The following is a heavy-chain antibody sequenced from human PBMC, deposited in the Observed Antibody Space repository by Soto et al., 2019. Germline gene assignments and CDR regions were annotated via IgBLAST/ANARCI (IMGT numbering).Heavy chain of an antibody. CDR2: IYYSGST. V-gene: IGHV4-39*01. Sequence: SETLSLTCTVSGGSISSSSYYWGWIRQPPGKGLEWIGSIYYSGSTYYNPSLKSRVTISVDTSKNLFSLKLSSVTAADTAVYYCARHVNGDSSGYYYYWGQGTLVTVSS. D-gene: IGHD3-22*01. CDR1: GGSISSSSYY. J-gene: IGHJ4*02. CDR3: ARHVNGDSSGYYYY.